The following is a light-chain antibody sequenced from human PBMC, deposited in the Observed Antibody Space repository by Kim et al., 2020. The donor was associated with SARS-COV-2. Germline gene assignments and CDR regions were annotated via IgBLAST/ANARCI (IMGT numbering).Light chain of an antibody. V-gene: IGKV1-5*01. Sequence: ASVEDRVTITCRASQSITRWLACYQQRPGTAPKLLISDASTLQGGVPSRFSGSGSGTEFTLTITSLQPDDFATYYCQQYNLYPLTFGGGAKVDIK. CDR2: DAS. J-gene: IGKJ4*01. CDR1: QSITRW. CDR3: QQYNLYPLT.